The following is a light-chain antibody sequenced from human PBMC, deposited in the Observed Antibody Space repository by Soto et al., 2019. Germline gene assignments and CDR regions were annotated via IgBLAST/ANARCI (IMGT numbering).Light chain of an antibody. CDR3: QQYDNLPMYT. CDR2: DAS. J-gene: IGKJ2*01. CDR1: QDISNY. V-gene: IGKV1-33*01. Sequence: DIQMTQSPSSLSASVGDRVTITCQASQDISNYLNWYQQKPGTAPKLLIYDASNLETGVPSRFSRSGSGTDFTFTISSLQPEDIATYYCQQYDNLPMYTFGQGTKLEIK.